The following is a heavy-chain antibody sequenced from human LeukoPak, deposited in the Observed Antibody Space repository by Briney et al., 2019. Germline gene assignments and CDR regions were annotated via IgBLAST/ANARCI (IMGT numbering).Heavy chain of an antibody. J-gene: IGHJ3*02. CDR3: AKVITMIVVVSAFDI. CDR2: ISPSGDTT. Sequence: QTGGSLRLSCAASGITFNDYAMSWVRQPPGKGLEWVSEISPSGDTTYYADSVKGRFTISRDNSKNTLYLQMNSLRAEDTAVYYCAKVITMIVVVSAFDIWGQGTMVTVSS. V-gene: IGHV3-23*01. CDR1: GITFNDYA. D-gene: IGHD3-22*01.